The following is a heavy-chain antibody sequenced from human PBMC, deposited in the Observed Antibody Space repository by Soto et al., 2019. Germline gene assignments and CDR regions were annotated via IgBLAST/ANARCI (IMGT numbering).Heavy chain of an antibody. CDR3: ARGRLQLPYYSYGMDV. CDR2: IYCSGST. V-gene: IGHV4-31*03. D-gene: IGHD5-12*01. CDR1: GGSISSGGYY. Sequence: SETLSLTCTVSGGSISSGGYYWSWIRQHPGKGLEWIGYIYCSGSTYYNPSLKSRVTISVDTSKNQFSLKLSSVTAADTAVYYCARGRLQLPYYSYGMDVWGQGTTVT. J-gene: IGHJ6*02.